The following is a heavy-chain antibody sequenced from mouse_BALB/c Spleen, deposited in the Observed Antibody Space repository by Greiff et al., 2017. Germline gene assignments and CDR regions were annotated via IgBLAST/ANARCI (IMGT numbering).Heavy chain of an antibody. V-gene: IGHV2-9*02. CDR1: GFSLTSYG. Sequence: VKLEESGPGLVAPSQSLSITCTVSGFSLTSYGVHWVRQPPGKGLEWLGVIWAGGSTNYNSALMSRLSISKDNSKSQVFLKMNSLQTDDTAMYYCARDERNFDYWGQGTTLTVSS. CDR2: IWAGGST. J-gene: IGHJ2*01. CDR3: ARDERNFDY.